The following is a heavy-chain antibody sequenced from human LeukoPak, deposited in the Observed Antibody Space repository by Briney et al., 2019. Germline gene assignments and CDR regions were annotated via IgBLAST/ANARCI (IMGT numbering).Heavy chain of an antibody. V-gene: IGHV3-9*01. D-gene: IGHD6-13*01. CDR2: ISWNSGSI. Sequence: PGGSLGLSCAASGFTFDDYAMHWVRQAPGKGLEWVSGISWNSGSIGYADSVKGRFTISRDNAKNSLYLQMNSLRAEDTALYYCAKDKAEIAAAGLDYWGQGTLVTVSS. CDR3: AKDKAEIAAAGLDY. CDR1: GFTFDDYA. J-gene: IGHJ4*02.